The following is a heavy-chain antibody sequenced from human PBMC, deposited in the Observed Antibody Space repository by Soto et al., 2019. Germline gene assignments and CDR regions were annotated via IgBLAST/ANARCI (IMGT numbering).Heavy chain of an antibody. V-gene: IGHV1-2*04. CDR1: GYTFTGYY. CDR3: AREGHIFDIIYYGMDV. J-gene: IGHJ6*01. CDR2: INPNSGGT. Sequence: GASAKVSCKASGYTFTGYYMHWVRQAPGQGLEWMGWINPNSGGTNYAKKFQGWVTMTRDTSISTAYMELSRLRSDDTAVYYCAREGHIFDIIYYGMDVWVQWTRGTV. D-gene: IGHD2-15*01.